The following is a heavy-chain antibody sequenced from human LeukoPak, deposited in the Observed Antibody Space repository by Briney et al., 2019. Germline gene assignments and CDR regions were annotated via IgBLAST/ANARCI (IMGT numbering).Heavy chain of an antibody. CDR3: AREDCSGGSCYLDY. CDR2: INPNSGGT. D-gene: IGHD2-15*01. J-gene: IGHJ4*02. Sequence: EASVKVSCKASGYTFTGYYMHWVRQAPGQGLEWMGWINPNSGGTNYAQKFQGWVTMTRDTSISTAYMELSRLRSDDTAVYYCAREDCSGGSCYLDYWGQGTLVTVSS. CDR1: GYTFTGYY. V-gene: IGHV1-2*04.